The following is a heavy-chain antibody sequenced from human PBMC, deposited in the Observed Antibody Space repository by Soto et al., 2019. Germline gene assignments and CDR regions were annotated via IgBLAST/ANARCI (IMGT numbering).Heavy chain of an antibody. V-gene: IGHV4-31*03. Sequence: NPSETLSLTCTVSGASVSVGDYYWSWLRQPPGKGLEWIGYIYSSASTYYIPSLRSRIVISVNTSENQFSLKMNSVTAADTAVYYCARDPRGYGSGKILKWGFDSWGQGTLVTVSS. CDR2: IYSSAST. CDR1: GASVSVGDYY. CDR3: ARDPRGYGSGKILKWGFDS. D-gene: IGHD3-10*01. J-gene: IGHJ5*01.